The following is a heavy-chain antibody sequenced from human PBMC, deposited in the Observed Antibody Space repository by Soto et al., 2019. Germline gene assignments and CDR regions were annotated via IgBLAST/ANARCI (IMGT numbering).Heavy chain of an antibody. Sequence: QVQLQESGPGLVKPSETLSLTCSVSGASLASYYWGWIRLSPGKGLEWIAYIYDSGITMYNPSLKGRVTMSVDTSQNQFSLNLTSVNAADTAVYYCARGAAFWFDPWGQGTLVTVSS. D-gene: IGHD2-15*01. J-gene: IGHJ5*02. CDR2: IYDSGIT. CDR3: ARGAAFWFDP. V-gene: IGHV4-59*01. CDR1: GASLASYY.